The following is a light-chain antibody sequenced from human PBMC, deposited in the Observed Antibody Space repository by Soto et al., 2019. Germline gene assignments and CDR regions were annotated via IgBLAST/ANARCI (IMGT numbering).Light chain of an antibody. CDR2: KAS. V-gene: IGKV1-5*03. J-gene: IGKJ2*02. Sequence: DIQMTQSPSTLSASVGDRVTITCRASQSISTWLAWYQHKPGKAPKLLIYKASSLEGGVPSRFSGSGSGTEFTLTISSLQPDDFATYYCQQYNTYSRTFGQGTTVETK. CDR3: QQYNTYSRT. CDR1: QSISTW.